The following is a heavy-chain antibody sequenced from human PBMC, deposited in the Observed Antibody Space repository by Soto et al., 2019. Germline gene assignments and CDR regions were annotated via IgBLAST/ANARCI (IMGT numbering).Heavy chain of an antibody. D-gene: IGHD2-2*01. CDR3: ARDRLGYCSSTSCYDYYYGMDV. CDR2: IYYSGST. Sequence: QVQLQESGPGLVKPSQTLSLTCTVSGGSISSGDYYWSWIRQPPGKGLEWIGYIYYSGSTYYIPSLKSRVTISVDPSKNQFSLKLSSVTAADTAVYYCARDRLGYCSSTSCYDYYYGMDVWGQGTTVTVSS. J-gene: IGHJ6*02. CDR1: GGSISSGDYY. V-gene: IGHV4-30-4*01.